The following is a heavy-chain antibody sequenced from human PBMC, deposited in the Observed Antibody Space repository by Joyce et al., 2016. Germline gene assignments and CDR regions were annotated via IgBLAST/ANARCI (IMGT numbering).Heavy chain of an antibody. D-gene: IGHD3/OR15-3a*01. Sequence: QVQLQESGPGLVKPSQTLSLTCTVSVGPDSGDSITSGGCYWSWIRQNPGGGLEWIGYMYNSERMHYNPSLKSRVTISGDTSKNQFSLKMTAVTATDAAIYYCARCWTKMIFDLWGQGTLVAVSS. V-gene: IGHV4-31*03. CDR1: VGPDSGDSITSGGCY. CDR2: MYNSERM. CDR3: ARCWTKMIFDL. J-gene: IGHJ4*02.